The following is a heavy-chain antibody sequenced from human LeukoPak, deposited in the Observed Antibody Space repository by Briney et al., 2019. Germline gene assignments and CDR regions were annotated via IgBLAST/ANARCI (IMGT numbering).Heavy chain of an antibody. CDR2: INSDGSST. CDR3: ARVGRYPNAFDI. J-gene: IGHJ3*02. D-gene: IGHD3-9*01. Sequence: GGSLRLSCAASGFTFSSYAMSWVRQAPGKGLVWVSRINSDGSSTSYADSAKGRFTISRDNAKNTLYLQMSSLRAEDTAVYYCARVGRYPNAFDIWGQGTMVSVSS. CDR1: GFTFSSYA. V-gene: IGHV3-74*01.